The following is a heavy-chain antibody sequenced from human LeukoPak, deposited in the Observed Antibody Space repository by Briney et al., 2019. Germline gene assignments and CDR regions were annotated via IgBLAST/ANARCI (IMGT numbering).Heavy chain of an antibody. CDR1: GFIFSSYG. D-gene: IGHD6-6*01. CDR3: AKGAIEYSSSSLDY. Sequence: GGSLRLPCAASGFIFSSYGMHWVRQAPGKGLEWVAVISYDGSNKYYADSVKGRFTIFRDNSKNTLYLQMKSLRAEDTAVYYCAKGAIEYSSSSLDYWGQGTLVTVSS. V-gene: IGHV3-33*06. CDR2: ISYDGSNK. J-gene: IGHJ4*02.